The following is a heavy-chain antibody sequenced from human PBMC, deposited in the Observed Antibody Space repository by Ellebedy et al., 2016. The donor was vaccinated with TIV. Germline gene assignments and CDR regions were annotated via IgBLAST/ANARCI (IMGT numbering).Heavy chain of an antibody. J-gene: IGHJ6*03. CDR3: ARAPFKGSSGWYNPTYYYYHMDV. Sequence: ASVKVSXXASGYTFTGYYMQWVRQAPGQGLEWMGWINLNTGGTNYAQKFQGRVTMTTDTSTGTAYMELRSLTSDDTAVYYCARAPFKGSSGWYNPTYYYYHMDVWGSGTTVTVSS. CDR2: INLNTGGT. CDR1: GYTFTGYY. D-gene: IGHD6-19*01. V-gene: IGHV1-2*02.